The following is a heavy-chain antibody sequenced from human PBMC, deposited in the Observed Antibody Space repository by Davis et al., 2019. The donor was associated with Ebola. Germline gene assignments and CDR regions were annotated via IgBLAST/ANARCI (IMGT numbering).Heavy chain of an antibody. V-gene: IGHV4-38-2*02. CDR3: AQYSSAVYGAFDI. Sequence: PSETLSLTCTVSGYSISSGYYWGWIRQPPGKGLEWIGSIYHSGSTYYNPSLKSRVTISVDTSKNQFSLKLSSVTAADTAVYYCAQYSSAVYGAFDIWGQGTMVTVSS. CDR1: GYSISSGYY. J-gene: IGHJ3*02. D-gene: IGHD2-15*01. CDR2: IYHSGST.